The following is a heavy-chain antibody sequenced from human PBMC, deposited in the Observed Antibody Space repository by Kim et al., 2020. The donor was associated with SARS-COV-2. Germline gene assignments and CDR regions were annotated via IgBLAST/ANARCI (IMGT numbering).Heavy chain of an antibody. J-gene: IGHJ4*02. CDR3: ARDGRSVDYYFDY. CDR2: IDVANTNT. CDR1: GYTFTSYC. Sequence: ASVKVSCKASGYTFTSYCLHWVRQAPGQSLEWMGWIDVANTNTHYSENFLGRVTISRDTSATTVYIELSSLRSEDTAVYYCARDGRSVDYYFDYWGQGTLVTVSS. V-gene: IGHV1-3*01.